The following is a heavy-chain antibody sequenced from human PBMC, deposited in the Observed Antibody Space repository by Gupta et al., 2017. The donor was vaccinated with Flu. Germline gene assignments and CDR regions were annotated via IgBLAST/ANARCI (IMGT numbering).Heavy chain of an antibody. CDR3: ARGLSGSYLFLDY. D-gene: IGHD1-26*01. Sequence: RQAPGKGLEWVSYISSSSTTIYYADSVKGRFTISRDNAKNSLYLQMNSLRAEDTAVYYCARGLSGSYLFLDYWGQGTLVTVSS. CDR2: ISSSSTTI. J-gene: IGHJ4*02. V-gene: IGHV3-48*01.